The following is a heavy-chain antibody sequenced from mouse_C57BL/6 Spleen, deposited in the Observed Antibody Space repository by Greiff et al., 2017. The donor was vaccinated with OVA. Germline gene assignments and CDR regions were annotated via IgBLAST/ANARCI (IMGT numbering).Heavy chain of an antibody. V-gene: IGHV1-85*01. Sequence: LVESGPELVKPGASVKLSCKASGYTFTSYDINWVKQRPGQGLEWIGWIYPRDGSTKYNEKFKGKATLTVDTSSSTAYMELHSLTSEDSAVYFCARYDYDGRGYAMDYWGQGTSVTVSS. CDR3: ARYDYDGRGYAMDY. J-gene: IGHJ4*01. CDR2: IYPRDGST. D-gene: IGHD2-4*01. CDR1: GYTFTSYD.